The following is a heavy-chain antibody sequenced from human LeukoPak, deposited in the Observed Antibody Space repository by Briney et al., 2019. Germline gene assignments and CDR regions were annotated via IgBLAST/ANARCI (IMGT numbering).Heavy chain of an antibody. V-gene: IGHV3-53*01. J-gene: IGHJ4*02. CDR1: GFNVNSNY. CDR3: ARVGLWFGEFPFDY. D-gene: IGHD3-10*01. Sequence: PGGSLKLSCAASGFNVNSNYMSWVRQAPRKGLEWGSVIYSGGSTYYADSVKGRITISRDNSKNTLYLQMNSLRAEDTAVYYCARVGLWFGEFPFDYWGQGTLVTVSS. CDR2: IYSGGST.